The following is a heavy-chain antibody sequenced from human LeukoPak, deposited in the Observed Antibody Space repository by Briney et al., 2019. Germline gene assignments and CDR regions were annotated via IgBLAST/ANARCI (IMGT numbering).Heavy chain of an antibody. CDR2: IYYSRST. Sequence: SETQSLTCTVSSGSISSSSYHWGWIRQPPGKGRHWIGSIYYSRSTYYNPSLKSQDTISVDTPKNQLTLKLSSVSAGDTAVYYCARESLSYCGGDCYPWGQGTLVTVSS. CDR1: SGSISSSSYH. D-gene: IGHD2-21*02. V-gene: IGHV4-39*02. J-gene: IGHJ5*02. CDR3: ARESLSYCGGDCYP.